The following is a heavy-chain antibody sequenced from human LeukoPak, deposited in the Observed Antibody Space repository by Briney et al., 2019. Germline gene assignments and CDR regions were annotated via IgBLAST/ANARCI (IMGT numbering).Heavy chain of an antibody. D-gene: IGHD6-19*01. CDR3: ARSIAVAAPFDY. J-gene: IGHJ4*02. CDR2: IIPILGIA. Sequence: SVKVSCKASGGTFSSYTISWVRQAPGQGLEWMGRIIPILGIANYAQKFQGRVTITADKSTSTAYMELSSLRSEDAAVYYCARSIAVAAPFDYWGQGTLVTVSS. CDR1: GGTFSSYT. V-gene: IGHV1-69*02.